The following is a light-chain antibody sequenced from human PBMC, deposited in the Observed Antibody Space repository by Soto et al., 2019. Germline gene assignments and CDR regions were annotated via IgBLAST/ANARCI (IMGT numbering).Light chain of an antibody. V-gene: IGLV1-51*02. Sequence: QSAVAQPPSVSAAPGQKVTISCSGTTSNIGNNFVSWYQQLPGTAPKLLIYEDNKRPSGISDRFSGSKSGTSATLDITGLLTGDEADFYCGAWDDSLSGYVFGSGTKVTVL. J-gene: IGLJ1*01. CDR1: TSNIGNNF. CDR2: EDN. CDR3: GAWDDSLSGYV.